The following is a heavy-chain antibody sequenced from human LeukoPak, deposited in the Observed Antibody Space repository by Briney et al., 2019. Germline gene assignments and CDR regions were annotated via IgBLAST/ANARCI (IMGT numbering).Heavy chain of an antibody. CDR1: GFTFSDFT. V-gene: IGHV3-21*01. J-gene: IGHJ6*03. CDR2: ISSSSIYI. D-gene: IGHD3-10*01. CDR3: ARDLPWYYGSGSYMDV. Sequence: GGSLRLSCAASGFTFSDFTINWVRQAPGKGLEWVSSISSSSIYIYYADSVKGRFTISRDNAKNSLYLQMNSLRAEDTAVYYCARDLPWYYGSGSYMDVWGKGTTVTISS.